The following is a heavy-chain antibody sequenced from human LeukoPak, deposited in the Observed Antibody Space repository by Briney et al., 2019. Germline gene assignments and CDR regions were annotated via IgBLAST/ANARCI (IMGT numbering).Heavy chain of an antibody. CDR3: TRRAIGDALDY. Sequence: GESLQISCKASGYSFTNYWIGWVRQMPGKGLEWMGIIYPGDSDTRYSPSFQGQVTIAADKSISTAYLQWSSLKASDTAMYYCTRRAIGDALDYWGQGTLVTVSS. D-gene: IGHD2-21*02. CDR1: GYSFTNYW. J-gene: IGHJ4*02. CDR2: IYPGDSDT. V-gene: IGHV5-51*01.